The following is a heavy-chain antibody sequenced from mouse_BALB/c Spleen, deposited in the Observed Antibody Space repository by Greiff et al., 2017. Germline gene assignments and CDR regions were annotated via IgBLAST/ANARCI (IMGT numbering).Heavy chain of an antibody. CDR2: IWGDGST. Sequence: VQRVESGPGLVAPSQSLSITCTVSGFSLTGYGVNWVRQPPGKGLEWLGMIWGDGSTDYNSALKSRLSISKDNSKSQVFLKMNSLQTDDTARYYCARASITTVVATDWYFDVWGAGTTVTVSS. D-gene: IGHD1-1*01. V-gene: IGHV2-6-7*01. CDR3: ARASITTVVATDWYFDV. J-gene: IGHJ1*01. CDR1: GFSLTGYG.